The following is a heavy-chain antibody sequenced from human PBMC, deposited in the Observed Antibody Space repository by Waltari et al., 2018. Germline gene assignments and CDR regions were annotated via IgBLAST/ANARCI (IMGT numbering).Heavy chain of an antibody. CDR3: AREGHCTNGACHWFDP. J-gene: IGHJ5*02. Sequence: QVQLQESGPGLVRPSDTLSLTCTVSGGYVSSFFYSLIRQAAGRGLEWIWRFNIHGSPSSNPSFSSRVTLAADSSKNQLSLMMISVTASDTAVYYCAREGHCTNGACHWFDPWGQGTPIIVSS. CDR1: GGYVSSFF. V-gene: IGHV4-4*07. D-gene: IGHD2-8*01. CDR2: FNIHGSP.